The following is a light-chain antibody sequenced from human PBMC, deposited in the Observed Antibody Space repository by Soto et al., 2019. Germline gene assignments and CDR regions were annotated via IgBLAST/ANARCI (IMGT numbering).Light chain of an antibody. CDR2: GAS. J-gene: IGKJ4*02. V-gene: IGKV3-15*01. CDR1: QSVSSN. CDR3: QQYNNWPPYPVT. Sequence: EIVMTQSPATLSVSPGERATLSCRASQSVSSNLDWYQQKPGQAPRLLIYGASTRATGIPARFSGSGSGTEFTLTISSLQSEDFAVYYCQQYNNWPPYPVTFGGGTKVEIK.